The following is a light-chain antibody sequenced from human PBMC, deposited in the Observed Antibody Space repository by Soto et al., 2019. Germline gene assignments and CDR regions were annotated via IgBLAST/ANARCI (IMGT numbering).Light chain of an antibody. Sequence: DIQMTQSPSTLSGSVGDRVTITCRASQTISSWLAWYQQKPGKAPKLLISKASTLKSGVQSRFSGSGSGTEFTLTISSLQPDDCATCYCQHYNSYSEAFGQGTKVELK. CDR3: QHYNSYSEA. CDR1: QTISSW. V-gene: IGKV1-5*03. J-gene: IGKJ1*01. CDR2: KAS.